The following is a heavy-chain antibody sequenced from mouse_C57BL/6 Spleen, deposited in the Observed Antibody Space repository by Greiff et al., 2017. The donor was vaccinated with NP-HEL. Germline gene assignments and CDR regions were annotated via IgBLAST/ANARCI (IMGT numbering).Heavy chain of an antibody. CDR1: GYTFTSYW. CDR3: ARIKKLVATYFDY. CDR2: TNPTNGRT. D-gene: IGHD1-1*01. V-gene: IGHV1S81*02. J-gene: IGHJ2*01. Sequence: QVQLKESGAELVKAGASVKMSCKASGYTFTSYWMHWVKQRLEQGLEWFAETNPTNGRTYYNEKFKSKATLTVDKSSSTAYMLLSGPTFEDSAVYYCARIKKLVATYFDYWGQGTTLTVSS.